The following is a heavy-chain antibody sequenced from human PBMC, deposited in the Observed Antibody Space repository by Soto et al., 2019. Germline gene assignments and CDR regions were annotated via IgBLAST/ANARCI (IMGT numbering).Heavy chain of an antibody. CDR2: ISSKGNSYAT. CDR1: GFTFSGSA. CDR3: TSWLNY. Sequence: EVQLVESGGGLVQRGESLKLSCAASGFTFSGSAMHWVRQASGKGLEWVGRISSKGNSYATAYAASLKGRFIISRDDSRNTAYLQMNSLKTEDTAVYYCTSWLNYWGQGTQVTVSS. D-gene: IGHD3-22*01. J-gene: IGHJ4*02. V-gene: IGHV3-73*02.